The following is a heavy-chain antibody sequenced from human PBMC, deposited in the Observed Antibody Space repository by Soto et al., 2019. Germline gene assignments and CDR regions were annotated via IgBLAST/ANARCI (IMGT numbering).Heavy chain of an antibody. J-gene: IGHJ4*02. V-gene: IGHV2-5*02. CDR3: AHSFSGTGSLYRVVYFDY. CDR2: IYWDDDK. Sequence: SGPTLVNPTQTLTLTCTFSGFSLSTSGVGVGWIRQPPGKALEWLALIYWDDDKRYSPSLKSRLTITKDTSKNQVVLTMTNMDPVDTATYYCAHSFSGTGSLYRVVYFDYWGQGTLVTVSS. CDR1: GFSLSTSGVG. D-gene: IGHD7-27*01.